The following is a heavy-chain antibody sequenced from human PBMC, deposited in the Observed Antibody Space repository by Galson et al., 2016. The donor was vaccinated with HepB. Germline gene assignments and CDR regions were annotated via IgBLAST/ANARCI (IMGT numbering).Heavy chain of an antibody. CDR1: GFTFSSYG. D-gene: IGHD2-15*01. V-gene: IGHV3-33*01. CDR2: IWYDGSNK. J-gene: IGHJ6*02. Sequence: SLRLSCAASGFTFSSYGMHWVRQAPGKGLEWVAVIWYDGSNKYYADFVKGRFTISRDNSKNTLYLQMNSLRAEDTAVYYCARDTKGRVEVVVAANYYYYYGMDVWGQGTTVTVSS. CDR3: ARDTKGRVEVVVAANYYYYYGMDV.